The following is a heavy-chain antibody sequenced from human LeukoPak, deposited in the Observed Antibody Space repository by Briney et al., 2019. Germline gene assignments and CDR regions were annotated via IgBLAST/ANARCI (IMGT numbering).Heavy chain of an antibody. CDR2: ISSSSSYI. Sequence: GGSLRLSCAASGFTFSSYGMSWVRQAPGKGLEWVSSISSSSSYIYYADSVKGRFTISRDNAKNSLYLQMNSLRAEDTAVYYCARDLEEYCSGGSCSLFDYWGQGTLVTVSS. CDR1: GFTFSSYG. V-gene: IGHV3-21*01. D-gene: IGHD2-15*01. CDR3: ARDLEEYCSGGSCSLFDY. J-gene: IGHJ4*02.